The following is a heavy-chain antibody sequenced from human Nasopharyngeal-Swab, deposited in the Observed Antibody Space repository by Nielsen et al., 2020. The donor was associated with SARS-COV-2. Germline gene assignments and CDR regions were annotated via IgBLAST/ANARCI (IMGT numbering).Heavy chain of an antibody. CDR2: IYHSGST. Sequence: GSLRLSCAVSGGSISSSNWWSWVRQPPGKGLEWIGEIYHSGSTNYNPSLKSRVTISVDTSKNQFSLKLSSVTAADTAVYYCARVGGIPGGYSSSWGYYYGMDVWGQGTTVTVSS. V-gene: IGHV4-4*02. J-gene: IGHJ6*02. CDR3: ARVGGIPGGYSSSWGYYYGMDV. D-gene: IGHD6-13*01. CDR1: GGSISSSNW.